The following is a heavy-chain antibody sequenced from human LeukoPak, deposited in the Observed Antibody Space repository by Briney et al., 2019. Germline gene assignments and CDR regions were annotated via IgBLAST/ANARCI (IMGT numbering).Heavy chain of an antibody. CDR3: ARDKVAPHLLWFGELLGY. D-gene: IGHD3-10*01. CDR1: GFTFSSYA. V-gene: IGHV3-30-3*01. CDR2: ISYDGSNK. J-gene: IGHJ4*02. Sequence: GGSLRLSCAASGFTFSSYAMHWVRQAPGKGLEWVAVISYDGSNKYYADSVKGRFTISRDNSKNTLYLQMNSLRAEDTAVYYCARDKVAPHLLWFGELLGYWGQGTLVIVSS.